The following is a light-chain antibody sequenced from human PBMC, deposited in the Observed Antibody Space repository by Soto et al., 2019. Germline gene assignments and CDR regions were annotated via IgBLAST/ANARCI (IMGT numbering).Light chain of an antibody. V-gene: IGKV1-39*01. CDR2: AAS. CDR3: QQSYSTPYT. J-gene: IGKJ2*01. Sequence: DIQMTQSPSSLSASVGDRVTITCRASQSISSALNWYQQKPGTAPNLLIYAASILQSGVPSRFSGSGSGTDFTLTISSLQPEDFATYYCQQSYSTPYTFGQGTKLEIK. CDR1: QSISSA.